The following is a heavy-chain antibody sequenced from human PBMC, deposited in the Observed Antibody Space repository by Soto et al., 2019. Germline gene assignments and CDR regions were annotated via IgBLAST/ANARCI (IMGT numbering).Heavy chain of an antibody. V-gene: IGHV3-15*01. CDR2: IKSITDGGTT. Sequence: GGSLRLSCAASGITFSNAWMTWVRRAPGKGLEWVGRIKSITDGGTTDYAAPVKGRFTISRDDSKDTLYLQMNNLRTDDTAVYHCTTDSADIVVVPATFGMDVWGQGTTVTVSS. CDR1: GITFSNAW. J-gene: IGHJ6*02. D-gene: IGHD2-2*01. CDR3: TTDSADIVVVPATFGMDV.